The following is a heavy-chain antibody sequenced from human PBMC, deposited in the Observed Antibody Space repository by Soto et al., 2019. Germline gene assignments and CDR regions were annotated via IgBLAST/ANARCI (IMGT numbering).Heavy chain of an antibody. J-gene: IGHJ4*02. CDR2: INPSGGST. V-gene: IGHV1-46*01. CDR3: ARDMVEDYGDFYFDY. CDR1: VYTFTSYY. Sequence: XSVKVSCKASVYTFTSYYMHWVRQAPGQGLEWMGIINPSGGSTSYAQKFQGRVTMTRDTSTSTVYMEPSRLRSDDTAVYYCARDMVEDYGDFYFDYWGQGTLVTVSS. D-gene: IGHD4-17*01.